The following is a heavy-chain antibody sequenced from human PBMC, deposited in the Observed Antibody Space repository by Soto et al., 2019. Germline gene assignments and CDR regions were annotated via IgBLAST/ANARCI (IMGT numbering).Heavy chain of an antibody. CDR1: GGSFSGYY. CDR3: ARVRGGLSRD. Sequence: QVQLQQWGAGLLKPSETLSLTCAVYGGSFSGYYWSWIRQPPGKGLEWIGEINHSGSTNYNPSLKSRVTISVDTSKNQFSLKLSSVTAADTAVYYCARVRGGLSRDLGQGTLVTVSS. CDR2: INHSGST. V-gene: IGHV4-34*01. J-gene: IGHJ4*02. D-gene: IGHD3-16*02.